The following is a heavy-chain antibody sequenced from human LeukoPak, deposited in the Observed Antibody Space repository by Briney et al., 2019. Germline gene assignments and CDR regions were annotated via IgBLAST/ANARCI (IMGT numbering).Heavy chain of an antibody. CDR3: ARDHGDSSGYDMDV. CDR2: ISSSGSTI. J-gene: IGHJ6*02. D-gene: IGHD3-22*01. Sequence: GGSLRLSCAASGFTFSSYAMHWVRQAPGKGLEWVSYISSSGSTIYYADSVKGRFTISRDNAKNSLYLQMNSLRAEDTAVYYCARDHGDSSGYDMDVWGQGTTVTVSS. CDR1: GFTFSSYA. V-gene: IGHV3-48*04.